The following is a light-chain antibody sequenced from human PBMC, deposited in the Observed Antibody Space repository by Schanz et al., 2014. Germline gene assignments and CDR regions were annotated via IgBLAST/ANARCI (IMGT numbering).Light chain of an antibody. J-gene: IGKJ1*01. CDR3: HQYGTSWWT. CDR1: EPVGSDY. Sequence: EIVLTQSPSTLSLSPGEGVTLSCRAREPVGSDYVAWYQQKPDQAPRLLIDAASTRVTGVPDRFRGSGSVTKFTLTISSLEPEDSAVYYCHQYGTSWWTFGQGTKVEVK. V-gene: IGKV3-20*01. CDR2: AAS.